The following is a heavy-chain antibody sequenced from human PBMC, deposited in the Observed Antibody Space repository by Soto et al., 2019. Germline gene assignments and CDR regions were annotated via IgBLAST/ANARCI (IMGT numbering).Heavy chain of an antibody. D-gene: IGHD3-3*01. J-gene: IGHJ4*02. Sequence: EVQLVESGGGLVQPGESLRLSCAASGFTFSNDWMHWVRQAPGMGLVWVSRIKGEGSRTNYADSVKGRFTSARDNAKNTLYLQITSLRAEDTAVYYCARGAFGTYYCAYWGQGSLVTVSS. CDR3: ARGAFGTYYCAY. CDR2: IKGEGSRT. V-gene: IGHV3-74*01. CDR1: GFTFSNDW.